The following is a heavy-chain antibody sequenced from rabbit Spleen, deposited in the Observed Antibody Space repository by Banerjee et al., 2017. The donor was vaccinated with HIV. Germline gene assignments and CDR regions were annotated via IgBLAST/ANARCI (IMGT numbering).Heavy chain of an antibody. J-gene: IGHJ4*01. CDR2: IYGGSSGST. V-gene: IGHV1S40*01. CDR1: GFTISSSYY. CDR3: ARDGDSSIYSYFNL. Sequence: QSLEESGGGLVQPEGSLALTCKASGFTISSSYYMCWVRQAPGKGLEWIACIYGGSSGSTYYASWAKGRFTISKTSSTTVTLQLNSLTAADTATYFCARDGDSSIYSYFNLWGPGTLVTVS. D-gene: IGHD8-1*01.